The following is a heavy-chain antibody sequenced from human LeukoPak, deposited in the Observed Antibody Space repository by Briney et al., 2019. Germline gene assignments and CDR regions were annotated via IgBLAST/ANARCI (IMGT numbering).Heavy chain of an antibody. CDR3: ARGLSNIPEWSSCWYWFDP. J-gene: IGHJ5*02. CDR1: GGSFSGYY. CDR2: INHSGST. Sequence: PSETLSLTCAVYGGSFSGYYWSWIRQPPGKGLEWIGEINHSGSTNYNPSLKSRVTISVDTSKNQLSLKLSSVTAADTAVYYCARGLSNIPEWSSCWYWFDPWGQGTLVTVSS. V-gene: IGHV4-34*01. D-gene: IGHD6-19*01.